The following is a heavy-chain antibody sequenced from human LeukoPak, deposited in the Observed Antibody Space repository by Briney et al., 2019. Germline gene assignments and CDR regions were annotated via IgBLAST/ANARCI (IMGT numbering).Heavy chain of an antibody. CDR1: GGSISRDGHC. Sequence: SQTLSLTCTVSGGSISRDGHCWSWIRQYPGKGLESIGSVSSSGTTTYNPSLKSRVTISLDTSQNQFSLNLRSLTAADTAVYYCAREMVRDAFDIWGQGTMVTVSS. J-gene: IGHJ3*02. CDR3: AREMVRDAFDI. D-gene: IGHD2-8*01. CDR2: VSSSGTT. V-gene: IGHV4-31*03.